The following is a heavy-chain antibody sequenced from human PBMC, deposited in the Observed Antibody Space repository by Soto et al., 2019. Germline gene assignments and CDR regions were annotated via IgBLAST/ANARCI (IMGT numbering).Heavy chain of an antibody. V-gene: IGHV1-69*12. CDR1: GGTFSNYP. J-gene: IGHJ2*01. D-gene: IGHD2-8*01. Sequence: QVQLVQSGAEVKKPGSSVKVSCKASGGTFSNYPISWVRQAPGQGLEWMGGIIPIFGTVNYAQKFQGRVTITADESTSTAYMELSSLRSENTAVYYCARVNHRCIQLWYFDLWGRGTLVTVSS. CDR2: IIPIFGTV. CDR3: ARVNHRCIQLWYFDL.